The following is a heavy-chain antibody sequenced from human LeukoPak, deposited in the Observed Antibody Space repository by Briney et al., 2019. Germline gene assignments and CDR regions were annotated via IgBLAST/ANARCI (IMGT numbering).Heavy chain of an antibody. CDR3: ARVLRSPDY. Sequence: ASVKVSCKASGHTFSIYYIHWVRQAPGQGLEWVGIINPDGGSTTYAQKFQGRVTMTRDTSTSTVYMELSSLRSDDTAVYYCARVLRSPDYWGQGTLVTVSS. J-gene: IGHJ4*02. D-gene: IGHD1-26*01. CDR2: INPDGGST. V-gene: IGHV1-46*01. CDR1: GHTFSIYY.